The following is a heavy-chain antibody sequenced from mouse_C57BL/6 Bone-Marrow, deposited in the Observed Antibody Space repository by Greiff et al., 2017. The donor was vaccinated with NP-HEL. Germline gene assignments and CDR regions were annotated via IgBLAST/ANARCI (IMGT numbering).Heavy chain of an antibody. CDR1: GFTFSDYG. CDR3: ARFYYGNFYAMDY. D-gene: IGHD2-1*01. CDR2: ISSGSSTI. V-gene: IGHV5-17*01. Sequence: EVMLVESGGGLVKPGGSLKLSCAASGFTFSDYGMHWVRQAPEKGLEWVAYISSGSSTIYYADTVKGRFTISRDNAKNTLFLQMTSLRSEDTAMYYCARFYYGNFYAMDYWGQGTSVTVSS. J-gene: IGHJ4*01.